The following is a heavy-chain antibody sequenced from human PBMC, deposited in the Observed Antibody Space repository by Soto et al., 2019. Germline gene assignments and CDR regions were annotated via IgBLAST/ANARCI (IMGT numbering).Heavy chain of an antibody. D-gene: IGHD3-9*01. CDR3: ARSYSYYDILTGYLYYFDY. J-gene: IGHJ4*02. V-gene: IGHV2-26*01. CDR1: GFSLSNARMG. Sequence: KESGPVLVTPTETLTLTCTVSGFSLSNARMGVSWIRQPPGKALEWLAHIFSNDEKSYSTSLKSRLTISKDTSKSQVVLTMTNMDPVDTATYYCARSYSYYDILTGYLYYFDYWGQGTLVTVSS. CDR2: IFSNDEK.